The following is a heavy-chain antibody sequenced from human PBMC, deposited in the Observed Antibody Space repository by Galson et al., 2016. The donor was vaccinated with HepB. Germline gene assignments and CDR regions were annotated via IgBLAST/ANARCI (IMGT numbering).Heavy chain of an antibody. Sequence: SLRLSCAASGFTFNTYGMSWVRQTPGKGLEGVSGISGDGLKTYSMDSVRGRITISRDNSKNMLHLHMNSLRGEETGIYYCAKDLYPNVYPGFHGMGVWVRGTTITVSS. CDR1: GFTFNTYG. V-gene: IGHV3-23*01. J-gene: IGHJ6*02. D-gene: IGHD2-8*01. CDR2: ISGDGLKT. CDR3: AKDLYPNVYPGFHGMGV.